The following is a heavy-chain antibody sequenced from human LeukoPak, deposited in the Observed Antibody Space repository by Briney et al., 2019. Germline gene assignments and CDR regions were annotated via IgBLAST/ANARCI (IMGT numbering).Heavy chain of an antibody. CDR1: GGSISSGGYY. V-gene: IGHV4-61*02. CDR3: ARESSGSPRGRSYYMDV. D-gene: IGHD1-26*01. Sequence: PSQTLSLTCTVSGGSISSGGYYWSWIRQPAGKGLEWIGRIYTSGSTNYNPSLKSRVTISVDTSKNQFSLKLSSVTAADTAVYYCARESSGSPRGRSYYMDVWGKGTTVTVSS. CDR2: IYTSGST. J-gene: IGHJ6*03.